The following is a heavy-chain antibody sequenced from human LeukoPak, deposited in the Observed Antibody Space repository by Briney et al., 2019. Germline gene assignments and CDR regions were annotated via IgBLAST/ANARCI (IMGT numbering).Heavy chain of an antibody. CDR1: GYTFTSYY. CDR3: ARPEGSYYYGPGVWFDP. J-gene: IGHJ5*02. Sequence: ASVKVSCKASGYTFTSYYMHWVRQAPGQGLEWMGWISAYNGNTNYAQKLQGRVTMTTDTSTSTAYMELRSLRSDDTAVYYCARPEGSYYYGPGVWFDPWGQGTLVTVSS. CDR2: ISAYNGNT. V-gene: IGHV1-18*04. D-gene: IGHD3-10*01.